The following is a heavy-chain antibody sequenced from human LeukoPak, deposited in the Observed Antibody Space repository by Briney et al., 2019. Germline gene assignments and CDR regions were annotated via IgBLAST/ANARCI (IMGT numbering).Heavy chain of an antibody. V-gene: IGHV4-59*01. CDR3: AGGYSSSWDAGYYGMDV. CDR2: IYYSGST. J-gene: IGHJ6*02. CDR1: GGSLSSYY. D-gene: IGHD6-13*01. Sequence: SETLSLTCAVSGGSLSSYYWSWLRQPPGKGLEWIGYIYYSGSTNYNPSLKSRVTISVDTSKNQFSLKLSSVTAADTAVYYCAGGYSSSWDAGYYGMDVWGQGTTVTVSS.